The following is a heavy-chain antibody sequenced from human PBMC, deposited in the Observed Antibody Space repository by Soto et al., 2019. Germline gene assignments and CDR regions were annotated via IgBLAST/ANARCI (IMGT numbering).Heavy chain of an antibody. Sequence: GGYLRLSCAASGLTFSDYYMSWIRQAPGKGLEWVSYISSSSSYTNYADSVEGRFTISRDNAKNSLYLQMNSLRAEDTAVYYCARALTTVVTPSAFDIWGQGTMVTVSS. CDR2: ISSSSSYT. CDR1: GLTFSDYY. V-gene: IGHV3-11*05. D-gene: IGHD4-17*01. J-gene: IGHJ3*02. CDR3: ARALTTVVTPSAFDI.